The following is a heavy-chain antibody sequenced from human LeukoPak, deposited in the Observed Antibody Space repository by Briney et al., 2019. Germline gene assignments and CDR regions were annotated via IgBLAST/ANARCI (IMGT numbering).Heavy chain of an antibody. J-gene: IGHJ6*03. V-gene: IGHV3-48*01. CDR2: ISSSSDTT. CDR1: GFSFSSYS. Sequence: PSGGSLRLSCAASGFSFSSYSMNWVRQAPGKGLEWVSYISSSSDTTYYADSVKGRFTISRDNAKNSLYLQMNSLRAEDTAVYYCAKVPLPVYCSSTSCYTNYYYYYMDVWGKGTTVTISS. CDR3: AKVPLPVYCSSTSCYTNYYYYYMDV. D-gene: IGHD2-2*02.